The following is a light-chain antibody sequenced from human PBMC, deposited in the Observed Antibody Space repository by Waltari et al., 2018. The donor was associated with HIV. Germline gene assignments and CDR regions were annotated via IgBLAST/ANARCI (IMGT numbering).Light chain of an antibody. CDR3: CSHAGNLIFV. Sequence: QSALTQPHLVSGSPGQSLTISCTGTSSYVDTFVSWYQQHPGKAPKVIIYDVYKRPSGVPDRFSGSKSGNTASLTISGLQAEDEADYHCCSHAGNLIFVFGTGTRVTVL. V-gene: IGLV2-11*01. J-gene: IGLJ1*01. CDR1: SSYVDTF. CDR2: DVY.